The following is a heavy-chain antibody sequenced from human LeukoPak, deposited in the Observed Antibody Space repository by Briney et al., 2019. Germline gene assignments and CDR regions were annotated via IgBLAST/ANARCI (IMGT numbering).Heavy chain of an antibody. CDR3: ARDGGSGNPRFDS. CDR1: GGSISSGGYY. V-gene: IGHV4-31*03. Sequence: SQTLSLTCTVSGGSISSGGYYWSWIRQHPGKGLEWIGYIYYSGSTYYNPSLESRVTISVDTSKNQFSLKLSSVTAADTAVYYCARDGGSGNPRFDSWGQGTLVTVSS. CDR2: IYYSGST. J-gene: IGHJ4*02. D-gene: IGHD3-10*01.